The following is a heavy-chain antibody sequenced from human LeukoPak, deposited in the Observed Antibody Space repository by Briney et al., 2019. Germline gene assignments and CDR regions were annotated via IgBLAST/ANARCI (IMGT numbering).Heavy chain of an antibody. CDR2: ISYDGSNK. CDR1: GFTFSSYW. J-gene: IGHJ4*02. Sequence: GGSLRLSCAASGFTFSSYWMSWVRQAPGKGLEWVAVISYDGSNKYYADSVKGRFTISRDNSKNTLYLQMNSLRAEDTAVYYCAKDWQTQDYWGQGTLVTVSS. CDR3: AKDWQTQDY. V-gene: IGHV3-30*18.